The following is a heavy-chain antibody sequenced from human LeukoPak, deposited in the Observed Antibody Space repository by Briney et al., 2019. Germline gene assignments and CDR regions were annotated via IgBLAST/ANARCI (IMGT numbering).Heavy chain of an antibody. J-gene: IGHJ5*02. CDR2: INHSGST. Sequence: SETLSLTCAAYGGSFSGYYWSWIRQPPGKGLEWIGEINHSGSTNYNPSLKSRVTISVDTSKNQFSLKLSSVTAADTAVYYCARGSCTNGVCLGWFDPWGQGTLVTVSS. D-gene: IGHD2-8*01. CDR1: GGSFSGYY. CDR3: ARGSCTNGVCLGWFDP. V-gene: IGHV4-34*01.